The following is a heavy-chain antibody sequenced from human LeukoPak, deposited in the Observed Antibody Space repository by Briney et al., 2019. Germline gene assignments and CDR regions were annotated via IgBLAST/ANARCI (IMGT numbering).Heavy chain of an antibody. J-gene: IGHJ4*02. CDR3: ARAKXXSXVDY. Sequence: SCKAXGYXFTIXXXXXXRXXXXXGREGMGWISAYNGNTNYAQKLQGRVTMTTDTSTSTDYMELRSLRSDDTAVYYCARAKXXSXVDYWGQGTLXXVSS. CDR2: ISAYNGNT. V-gene: IGHV1-18*01. CDR1: GYXFTIXX.